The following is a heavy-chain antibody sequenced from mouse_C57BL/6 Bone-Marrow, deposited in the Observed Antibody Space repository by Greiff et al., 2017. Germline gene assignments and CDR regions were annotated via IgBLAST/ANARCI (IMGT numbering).Heavy chain of an antibody. CDR3: TKLSTVVYYYAMDY. J-gene: IGHJ4*01. CDR1: GFTFSSYA. CDR2: ISSGGDYI. D-gene: IGHD2-12*01. Sequence: EVMLVESGEGLVKPGGSLKLSCAASGFTFSSYAMSWVRQTPEKRLEWVAYISSGGDYIYYADTVKGRFTISRDNARNTLYLQMSSLKSEDTAMYYCTKLSTVVYYYAMDYEDRGTSVTVTS. V-gene: IGHV5-9-1*02.